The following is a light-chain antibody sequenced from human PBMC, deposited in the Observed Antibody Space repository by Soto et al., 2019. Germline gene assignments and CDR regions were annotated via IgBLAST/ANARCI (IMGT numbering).Light chain of an antibody. CDR2: DVS. V-gene: IGLV2-11*01. CDR1: SSDVGGYNY. CDR3: CSYAGSPNV. J-gene: IGLJ1*01. Sequence: QSALTQPRSVSGSPGQSVTISCTGTSSDVGGYNYVSWYQQHPGKAPKLMIYDVSKRPSVVHDRFSGSKSGNTASLTISGLQAEDDADYCCCSYAGSPNVFGTGTKLTVL.